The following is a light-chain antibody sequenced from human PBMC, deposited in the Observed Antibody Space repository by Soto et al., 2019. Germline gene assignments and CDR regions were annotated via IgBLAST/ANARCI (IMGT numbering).Light chain of an antibody. CDR3: QQLNSYPFLT. Sequence: DIPLTQSPSFLSASVGDRVTITCRASQGISSYLAWYQQKPGKAPKLLIYAASTLQSGVPSRFSGSGSGTEFTLTIISLQPEYFATYYCQQLNSYPFLTFGGGTKVEIK. V-gene: IGKV1-9*01. J-gene: IGKJ4*01. CDR1: QGISSY. CDR2: AAS.